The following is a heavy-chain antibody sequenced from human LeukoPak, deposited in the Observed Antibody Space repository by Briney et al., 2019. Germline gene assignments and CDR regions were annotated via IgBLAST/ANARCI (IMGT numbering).Heavy chain of an antibody. V-gene: IGHV3-30*18. J-gene: IGHJ4*02. CDR3: AKVRVDAYVSPNDY. Sequence: GTSLRLSCAASGFTFSTYGMHWVRQAPGMGLEWVAIISYDGSNKYYADSVKGRFTISRDNSRNTLYLQMNSLRAEDTALYYCAKVRVDAYVSPNDYWGQGTLVTVSS. CDR1: GFTFSTYG. D-gene: IGHD3-16*01. CDR2: ISYDGSNK.